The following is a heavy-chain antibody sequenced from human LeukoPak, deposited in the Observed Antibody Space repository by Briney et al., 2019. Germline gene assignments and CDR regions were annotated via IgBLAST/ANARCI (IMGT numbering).Heavy chain of an antibody. J-gene: IGHJ6*03. V-gene: IGHV1-8*01. CDR3: ARVRPKGRGSNRYYYYYYYMDV. CDR1: GHTFTSYD. D-gene: IGHD1-1*01. Sequence: ASVKVSCKASGHTFTSYDINWVRQAPGQGLEWMGWMNPNSGNTGYAQKFQGRVTMTRNTSISTAYMELSSLRSEDTAVYYCARVRPKGRGSNRYYYYYYYMDVWGKGTTVTVSS. CDR2: MNPNSGNT.